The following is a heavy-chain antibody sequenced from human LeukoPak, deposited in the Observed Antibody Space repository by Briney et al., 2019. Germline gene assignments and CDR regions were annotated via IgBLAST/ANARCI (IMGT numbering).Heavy chain of an antibody. CDR1: GFISDDYA. Sequence: PGRSLRLSCAASGFISDDYAMHWVRQAPGKGLEWVSGISSNSGSIGYADSVKGRFTISRDNAKNSLYLQMSSLRAEDTALYYCAKDKGPSASNWFDPWGQGTQVTVSS. CDR3: AKDKGPSASNWFDP. CDR2: ISSNSGSI. V-gene: IGHV3-9*02. J-gene: IGHJ5*02. D-gene: IGHD6-25*01.